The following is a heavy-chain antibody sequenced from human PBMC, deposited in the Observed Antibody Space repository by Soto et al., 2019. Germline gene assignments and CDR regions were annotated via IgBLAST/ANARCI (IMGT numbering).Heavy chain of an antibody. J-gene: IGHJ5*02. D-gene: IGHD6-6*01. Sequence: SVKVSCKASGGTFSSYAISWVRQAPGQGLEWMGGIIPIFGTANYAQKFQGRVTITADESTSTAYMELSSLRSEDTAVYYCARGSSAYNWFDPWGQGTLVTVSS. CDR1: GGTFSSYA. CDR2: IIPIFGTA. V-gene: IGHV1-69*13. CDR3: ARGSSAYNWFDP.